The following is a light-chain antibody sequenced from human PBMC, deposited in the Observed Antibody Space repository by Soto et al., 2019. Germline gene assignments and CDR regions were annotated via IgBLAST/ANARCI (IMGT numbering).Light chain of an antibody. V-gene: IGKV3-15*01. J-gene: IGKJ2*01. CDR1: QSVSGN. CDR2: GAS. CDR3: QQCNSWPRT. Sequence: EIVMTQSPATLSVSPGERATLSCRASQSVSGNLAWYQHKPGQAPRLLIYGASTRATGIPARFSGSGSGTEFTLTITSLQSEDFAVYYCQQCNSWPRTFGQGTKLEIK.